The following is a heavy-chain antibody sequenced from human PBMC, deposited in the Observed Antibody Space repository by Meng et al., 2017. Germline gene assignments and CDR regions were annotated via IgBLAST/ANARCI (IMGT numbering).Heavy chain of an antibody. CDR1: GFTFSSYA. D-gene: IGHD3-22*01. Sequence: GESLKISCAASGFTFSSYAMHRVRQAPGKGLEWVAVISYDGSNKYYADSVKGRFTISRDNSKNTLYLQMNSLRAEDTAVYYCARDATYDSSGYYFDYWGQGTLVTVSS. CDR2: ISYDGSNK. V-gene: IGHV3-30*04. J-gene: IGHJ4*02. CDR3: ARDATYDSSGYYFDY.